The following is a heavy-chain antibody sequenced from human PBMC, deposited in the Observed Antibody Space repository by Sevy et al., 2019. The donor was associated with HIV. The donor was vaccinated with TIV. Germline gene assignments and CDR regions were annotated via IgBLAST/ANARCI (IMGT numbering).Heavy chain of an antibody. Sequence: GGSLRLSCAASGFTFSSYSMNWVRQAPGKGLEWVSYISSSSSTIYYADSVKGRFTISRDNAKNSLYLQMNSLGAEDTAVYYCARETRGFDPWGQGTLVTVSS. CDR1: GFTFSSYS. V-gene: IGHV3-48*01. CDR2: ISSSSSTI. J-gene: IGHJ5*02. CDR3: ARETRGFDP. D-gene: IGHD1-1*01.